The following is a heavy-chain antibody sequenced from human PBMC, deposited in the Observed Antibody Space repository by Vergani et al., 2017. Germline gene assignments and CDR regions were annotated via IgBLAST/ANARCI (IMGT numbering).Heavy chain of an antibody. CDR3: AKAGSVTSGSLQYNFYMDV. CDR1: GFSFSSHA. CDR2: ISNDGSKK. V-gene: IGHV3-30*18. D-gene: IGHD3-10*01. Sequence: QVQLAESGGGRVQPGKSLRLSCAASGFSFSSHAIHWGRQAPGKGLEWVAVISNDGSKKYYAESGKGRFTISRDNSKNTLDLQMNSLRTQDTAVYYCAKAGSVTSGSLQYNFYMDVWGKGTTVTVS. J-gene: IGHJ6*03.